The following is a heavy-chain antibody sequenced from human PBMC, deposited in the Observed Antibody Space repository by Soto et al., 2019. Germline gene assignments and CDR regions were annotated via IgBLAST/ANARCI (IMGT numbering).Heavy chain of an antibody. Sequence: SETLSLTCAVYGGSFSGYYWSWIRQPPGKGLEWIGEINHSGSTNYNPSLKSRVTISVDTSKNQFSLKLSSVTAADTAVYYCARGRPVMVYALIRQLVDHYYYGMDVWGQGTTVTVSS. CDR3: ARGRPVMVYALIRQLVDHYYYGMDV. J-gene: IGHJ6*02. CDR1: GGSFSGYY. V-gene: IGHV4-34*01. D-gene: IGHD2-8*01. CDR2: INHSGST.